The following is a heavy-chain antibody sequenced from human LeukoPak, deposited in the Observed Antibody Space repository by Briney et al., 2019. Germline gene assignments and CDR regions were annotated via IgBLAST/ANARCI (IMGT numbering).Heavy chain of an antibody. Sequence: GGSLRLSCAASGFTFSSYSMNWVRQAPGKGLEWVSYISSSSSTIYYADSVKGRFTISRDNSKNTLYLQMNSLRAEDTAVYYCAKGISPSDYWGQGTLVTVSS. J-gene: IGHJ4*02. V-gene: IGHV3-48*01. CDR3: AKGISPSDY. CDR1: GFTFSSYS. CDR2: ISSSSSTI.